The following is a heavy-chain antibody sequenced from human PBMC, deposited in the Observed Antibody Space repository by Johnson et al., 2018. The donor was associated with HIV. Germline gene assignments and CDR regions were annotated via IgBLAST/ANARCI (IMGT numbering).Heavy chain of an antibody. V-gene: IGHV3-30-3*01. CDR2: ISYDGSNK. J-gene: IGHJ3*02. CDR1: GFTFSSYA. Sequence: QVQLVESGGGVVQPGRSLRLSCAASGFTFSSYAMHWVRQAPGKGLEWVAVISYDGSNKYYADSVKGRFTISRDNSKNTLYLQMNSLRAEDTAVYYCESIYSYGLRDAFDIWGQGTMVTVSS. CDR3: ESIYSYGLRDAFDI. D-gene: IGHD5-18*01.